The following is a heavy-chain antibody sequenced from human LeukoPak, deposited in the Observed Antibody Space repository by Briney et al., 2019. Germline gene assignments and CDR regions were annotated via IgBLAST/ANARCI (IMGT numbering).Heavy chain of an antibody. D-gene: IGHD3-10*01. J-gene: IGHJ4*02. CDR1: GFTVSSNY. Sequence: GGSLRLSCAASGFTVSSNYMSWVRQAPGKGLEWVSVIYSGGSTYYADSVKGRFTISRDNAKNSLYLQMNSLRAEDTAVYYCARDYGSGSYYKPPWFDYWGQGTLVTVSS. CDR3: ARDYGSGSYYKPPWFDY. V-gene: IGHV3-66*01. CDR2: IYSGGST.